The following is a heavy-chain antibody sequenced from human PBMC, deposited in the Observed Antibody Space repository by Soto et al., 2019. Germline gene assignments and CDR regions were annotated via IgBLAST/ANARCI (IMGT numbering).Heavy chain of an antibody. Sequence: GGSLRLSCAASGFTFSSYAMSWVRQAPGKGLEWVSAISGSGGSTYYADSVKGRFTISRDNSKNTLYLQMNSLRAEDTAVYYCAKDRAGEEDYYDSSGLLFDYWGQGTLVTVSS. D-gene: IGHD3-22*01. CDR2: ISGSGGST. CDR3: AKDRAGEEDYYDSSGLLFDY. CDR1: GFTFSSYA. V-gene: IGHV3-23*01. J-gene: IGHJ4*02.